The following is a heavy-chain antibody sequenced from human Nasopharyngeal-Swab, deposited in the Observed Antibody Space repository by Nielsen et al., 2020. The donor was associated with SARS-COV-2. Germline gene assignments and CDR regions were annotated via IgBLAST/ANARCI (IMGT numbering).Heavy chain of an antibody. V-gene: IGHV3-23*03. D-gene: IGHD3-3*01. CDR1: GFNLRSYV. J-gene: IGHJ4*02. Sequence: GESLKISCTASGFNLRSYVMTWVRQPPGKGLEWVSVTYSDGRTPFYGDSVKGRFTIARNNSKNTLFLQMNRLRAEDTAVYYCAKAKGDLWSGYSTGHYFDHWGQGTHVTVSA. CDR2: TYSDGRTP. CDR3: AKAKGDLWSGYSTGHYFDH.